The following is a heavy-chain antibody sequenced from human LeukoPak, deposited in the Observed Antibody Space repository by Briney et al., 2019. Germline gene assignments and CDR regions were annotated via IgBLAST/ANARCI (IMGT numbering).Heavy chain of an antibody. CDR1: GFTFSSYA. Sequence: PGGSLRLSCAASGFTFSSYAMSWVRQAPGKGLEWVSSIRGRGNYVYYADSVKGRFTISRDNSKNTLYLQTNSLRADDTAVYYCAKGGVYSGYDLSFEYWGQGALVTVSS. J-gene: IGHJ4*02. V-gene: IGHV3-23*01. CDR3: AKGGVYSGYDLSFEY. D-gene: IGHD5-12*01. CDR2: IRGRGNYV.